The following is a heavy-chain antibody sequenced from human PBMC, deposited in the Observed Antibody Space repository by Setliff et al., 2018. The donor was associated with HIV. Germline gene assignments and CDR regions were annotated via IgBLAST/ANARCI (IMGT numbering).Heavy chain of an antibody. CDR1: GGSISSYY. CDR3: AKDKGSSGWSA. Sequence: SETLSLTCTVSGGSISSYYWSWIRQPPGKGLEWIGYIYTSGSTNYNPYLKSRVTISVDNSKYTLYLQMNSLRVEDTAVYYCAKDKGSSGWSAWGQGTLVTVSS. D-gene: IGHD6-19*01. V-gene: IGHV4-4*08. CDR2: IYTSGST. J-gene: IGHJ5*02.